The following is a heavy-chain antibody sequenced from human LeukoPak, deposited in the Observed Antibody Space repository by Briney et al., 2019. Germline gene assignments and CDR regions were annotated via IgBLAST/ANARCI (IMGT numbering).Heavy chain of an antibody. CDR1: GFTVSSNY. Sequence: GSLRLSCAASGFTVSSNYMSWVRQPPGKGLEWIGSIYYSGSTYYNPSLKSRVTISVDTSKNQFSLKLSSVTAADTAVYYCASGFVVVPAATSWFDYWGQGTLVTVSS. CDR3: ASGFVVVPAATSWFDY. J-gene: IGHJ4*02. CDR2: IYYSGST. V-gene: IGHV4-39*01. D-gene: IGHD2-2*01.